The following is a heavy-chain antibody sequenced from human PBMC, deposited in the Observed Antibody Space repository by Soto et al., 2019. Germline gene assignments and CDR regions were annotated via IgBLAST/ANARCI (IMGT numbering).Heavy chain of an antibody. CDR2: MNPNSGNT. Sequence: ASVKVSCKASGYTFTSYDINWVRQATGQGLEWMGWMNPNSGNTGYAQKFQGRVTMTRNTSISTAYMELSSLRSEDTAVYYCARFGFLEWLEKSYYYYYMDVWGKGTTVTVS. J-gene: IGHJ6*03. V-gene: IGHV1-8*01. D-gene: IGHD3-3*01. CDR1: GYTFTSYD. CDR3: ARFGFLEWLEKSYYYYYMDV.